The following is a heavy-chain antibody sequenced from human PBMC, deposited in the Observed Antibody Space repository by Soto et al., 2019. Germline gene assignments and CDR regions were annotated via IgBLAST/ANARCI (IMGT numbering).Heavy chain of an antibody. CDR3: ARHNYGSGSTYFDY. J-gene: IGHJ4*02. Sequence: QLQLPESGPGLVKPSETLSLTCTVSGGSISSYSWSWMRQPPGQGLELIGYIYYSGNTNYNPSLKSRVTVSVDTPKNQFSLRVNSMSAADTAVYYCARHNYGSGSTYFDYWGQGSLITVAS. D-gene: IGHD3-10*01. CDR1: GGSISSYS. V-gene: IGHV4-59*08. CDR2: IYYSGNT.